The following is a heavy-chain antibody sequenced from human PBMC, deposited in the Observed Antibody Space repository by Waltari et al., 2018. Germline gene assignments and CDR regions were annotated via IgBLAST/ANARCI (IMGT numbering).Heavy chain of an antibody. CDR3: AKNAPLGESALDY. V-gene: IGHV1-69*13. CDR1: GGTFSSYA. Sequence: QVQLVQSGAEVKKPGSSVKVSCKASGGTFSSYAISWVRPAPGQGLEWMGRIIPIFGTANYAQKFQGRVTITADKSTSTAYMELSSLRCVDTAVYYCAKNAPLGESALDYWGHGTLVTVSS. J-gene: IGHJ4*01. CDR2: IIPIFGTA. D-gene: IGHD2-2*01.